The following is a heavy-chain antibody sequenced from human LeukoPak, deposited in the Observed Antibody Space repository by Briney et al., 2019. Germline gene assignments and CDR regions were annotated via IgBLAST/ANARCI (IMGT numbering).Heavy chain of an antibody. CDR1: GFTFSSYA. CDR2: ISESGGTT. J-gene: IGHJ5*02. D-gene: IGHD1-26*01. Sequence: GGSLRLSCAASGFTFSSYAMNWVRQAPGKGLEWVSSISESGGTTDYADSVKGRFTISRDNSKNTLYLQMNSLRTEDMALYYCARGNSGSYSQDWFDPWGQGTLVTVSS. V-gene: IGHV3-23*01. CDR3: ARGNSGSYSQDWFDP.